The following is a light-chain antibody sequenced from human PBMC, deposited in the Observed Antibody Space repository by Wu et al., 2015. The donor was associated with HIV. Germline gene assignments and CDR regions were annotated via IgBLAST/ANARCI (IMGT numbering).Light chain of an antibody. Sequence: EIVLTQSPGTLSLSPGEGATLSCRASQSVSSSYLAWYQQKPGQAPRLLIYSAFTRATGIPDRFSGSGSGTDFTLTISSLQPEDVATYYCQQRSNWPPEVTFGQGTRLEIK. CDR3: QQRSNWPPEVT. CDR1: QSVSSSY. CDR2: SAF. J-gene: IGKJ5*01. V-gene: IGKV3D-20*02.